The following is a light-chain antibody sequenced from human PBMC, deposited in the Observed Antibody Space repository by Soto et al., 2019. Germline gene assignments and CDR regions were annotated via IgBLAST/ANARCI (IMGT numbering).Light chain of an antibody. CDR2: NPN. CDR1: SGSVSTNYY. CDR3: VLYMGLGISV. V-gene: IGLV8-61*01. Sequence: QAVVTQEPSFSVSPGGTVTFTCGLSSGSVSTNYYPSWYQQTPGQAPRTLIYNPNSRSSGVPDRFSGSILGNKAALTITGAQADDESDYYCVLYMGLGISVFGGGTKVTVL. J-gene: IGLJ2*01.